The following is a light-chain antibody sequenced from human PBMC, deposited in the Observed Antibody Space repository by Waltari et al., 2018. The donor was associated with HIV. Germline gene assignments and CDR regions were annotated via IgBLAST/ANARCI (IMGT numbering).Light chain of an antibody. Sequence: AIQMTQSPSSLSASVGDRFPITCRAGQDCGIALNWFQQKPGKVPKRLIYGASHLQNGVPARFRGSGSGSEFTLTISSLQPDDFATYYCLQHYTFPWTFGHGTQVEI. CDR3: LQHYTFPWT. CDR2: GAS. CDR1: QDCGIA. J-gene: IGKJ1*01. V-gene: IGKV1-6*01.